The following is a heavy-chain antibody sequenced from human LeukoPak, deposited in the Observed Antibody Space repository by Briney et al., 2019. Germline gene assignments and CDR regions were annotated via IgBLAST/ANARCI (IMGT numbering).Heavy chain of an antibody. CDR2: ISSSSSYI. Sequence: GSLRLSCAASGFTFSSYSMNWARQAPGKGLEWVSSISSSSSYIYYADSVKGRFTISRDNAKNSLYLQMNSLRAEDTAVYYCASKGVATIGGNYWGQGTLVTVSS. CDR3: ASKGVATIGGNY. V-gene: IGHV3-21*01. J-gene: IGHJ4*02. D-gene: IGHD5-12*01. CDR1: GFTFSSYS.